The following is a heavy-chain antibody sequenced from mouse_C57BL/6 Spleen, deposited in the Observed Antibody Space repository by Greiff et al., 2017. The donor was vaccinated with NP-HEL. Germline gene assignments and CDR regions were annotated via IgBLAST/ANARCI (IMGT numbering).Heavy chain of an antibody. CDR2: INPNNGGT. Sequence: EVQLQQSGPELVKPGASVKISCKASGYTFTDYYMNWVKQSHGKSLEWIGDINPNNGGTSYNQKFKGKATLTVDKSSSTAYMELRSLTSEDSAGDYCARVDSWCAYWGQGTLVTVSA. V-gene: IGHV1-26*01. CDR3: ARVDSWCAY. J-gene: IGHJ3*01. CDR1: GYTFTDYY.